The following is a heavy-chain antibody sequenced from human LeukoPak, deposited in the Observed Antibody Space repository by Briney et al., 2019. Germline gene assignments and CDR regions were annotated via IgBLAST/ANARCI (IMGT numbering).Heavy chain of an antibody. CDR2: ISAYNGNT. D-gene: IGHD3-10*01. J-gene: IGHJ4*02. Sequence: ASVKVSCKASGYTFTSYGISWVRQAPGQGLEWMGWISAYNGNTNYAQKLQGRVTMTTDTSTSTAYMELRSLRSDDTAVYYCARFFRLRVANPPPDFDYWGQGTLVTVSS. CDR1: GYTFTSYG. V-gene: IGHV1-18*01. CDR3: ARFFRLRVANPPPDFDY.